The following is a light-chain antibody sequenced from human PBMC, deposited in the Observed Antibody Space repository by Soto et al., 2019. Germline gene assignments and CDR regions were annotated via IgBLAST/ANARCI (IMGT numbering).Light chain of an antibody. CDR1: QSVSSY. J-gene: IGKJ5*01. CDR3: QQRSNGHPIR. Sequence: DIELTRAPATLCMSTGMRSPGYYRSSQSVSSYLAWYQQKPGQAPRLLIYDASNRATGIQARFSGSGSGTDFTLTISSLEPEDFAVYYCQQRSNGHPIRFGQVTRLDIK. CDR2: DAS. V-gene: IGKV3-11*01.